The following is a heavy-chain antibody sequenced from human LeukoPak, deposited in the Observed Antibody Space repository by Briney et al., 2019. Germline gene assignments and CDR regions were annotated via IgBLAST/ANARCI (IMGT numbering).Heavy chain of an antibody. CDR2: ISASGGST. CDR3: AKGSAAARPYYFDF. CDR1: GFTFKNYA. D-gene: IGHD6-6*01. J-gene: IGHJ4*02. V-gene: IGHV3-23*01. Sequence: GGSLRLSCAASGFTFKNYAMNWVRQAPGKGLEWVSAISASGGSTFIADSVKGRFIVSRDNSKSTLYLQMNSLRAEDTAVYFCAKGSAAARPYYFDFWGQGTLVTVSS.